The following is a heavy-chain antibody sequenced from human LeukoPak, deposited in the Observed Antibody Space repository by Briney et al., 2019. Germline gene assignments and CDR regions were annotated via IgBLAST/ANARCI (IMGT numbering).Heavy chain of an antibody. CDR1: GYTFTSYG. Sequence: GASVKVSCTASGYTFTSYGIRWVRQAPGQGLEWMGWISAYNGNTNYAQKLQGRVTMTTGTSTSTAYMELRSLRSDDTAVYYCATGPQYDSSGHGAFDIWGQGTMVTVSS. J-gene: IGHJ3*02. D-gene: IGHD3-22*01. V-gene: IGHV1-18*01. CDR2: ISAYNGNT. CDR3: ATGPQYDSSGHGAFDI.